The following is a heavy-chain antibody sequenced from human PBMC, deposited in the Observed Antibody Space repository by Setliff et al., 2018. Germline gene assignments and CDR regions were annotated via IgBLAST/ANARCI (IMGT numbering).Heavy chain of an antibody. V-gene: IGHV3-21*01. CDR3: ARSPGWIPWFES. D-gene: IGHD5-18*01. Sequence: GGSMRLSCVASGFTFSSYCMDWFRQAPGKGLEWVSSISYGSTYIYHADSVKGRFTISRDNAKTSLYLQMDSLRVEDTAVYFCARSPGWIPWFESWGQGTLVTVSS. J-gene: IGHJ5*01. CDR2: ISYGSTYI. CDR1: GFTFSSYC.